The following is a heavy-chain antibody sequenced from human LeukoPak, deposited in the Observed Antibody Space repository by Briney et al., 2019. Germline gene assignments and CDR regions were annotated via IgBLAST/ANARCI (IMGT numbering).Heavy chain of an antibody. CDR2: IYTTGTT. CDR1: GASISSGDYQ. J-gene: IGHJ3*02. D-gene: IGHD2-15*01. CDR3: AREGTTHLPRAFDI. Sequence: PSQTLSLTCTVSGASISSGDYQWNWIRQPAGKGLEWIGRIYTTGTTNYNPSLKSRVTISLDKSKGQFSLKLSSVTAADAAVYYCAREGTTHLPRAFDIWGQGTMVTVSS. V-gene: IGHV4-61*02.